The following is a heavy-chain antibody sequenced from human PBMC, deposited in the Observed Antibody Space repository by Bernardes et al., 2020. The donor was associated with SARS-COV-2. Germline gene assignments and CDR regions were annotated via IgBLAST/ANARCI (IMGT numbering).Heavy chain of an antibody. D-gene: IGHD1-26*01. CDR3: ARGGNYYLDY. CDR1: GFTFRTSW. Sequence: GGSLILSCAASGFTFRTSWMHWVRQAPGKGLVWVSRIDGAATTRNYADAVKGRFTVSRDNAKNTLYLQMDSLTDEDAAFYYCARGGNYYLDYWGQGTLVTVSS. CDR2: IDGAATTR. V-gene: IGHV3-74*01. J-gene: IGHJ4*02.